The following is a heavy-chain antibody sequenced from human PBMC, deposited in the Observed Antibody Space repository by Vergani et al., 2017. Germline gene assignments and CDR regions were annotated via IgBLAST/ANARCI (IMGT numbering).Heavy chain of an antibody. CDR3: AREGGAYSSSVVDY. V-gene: IGHV4-34*01. CDR1: GGSFSGDY. D-gene: IGHD6-6*01. J-gene: IGHJ4*02. CDR2: INHSGST. Sequence: QVQLQQWGAGLLKPSETLSLTCAVYGGSFSGDYWSWIRQPPGKGLEWIGEINHSGSTNYNPSLKSRVTISVDTSKNQFSLKLSSVTAADTAVYYCAREGGAYSSSVVDYWGQGTLVTVSS.